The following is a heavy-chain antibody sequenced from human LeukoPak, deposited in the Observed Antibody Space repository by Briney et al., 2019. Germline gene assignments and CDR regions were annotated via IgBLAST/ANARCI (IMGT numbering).Heavy chain of an antibody. CDR2: ISSNGGST. Sequence: GGSLRLSCSASGFTFSSYAMHWVRQAPGKGLEYVSAISSNGGSTYYADSVKGRFTISRDNSQNTLYLQMSSLRAEDTAVYYCVPDIVVVITCVFDYWGQGTLVTVSS. J-gene: IGHJ4*02. D-gene: IGHD3-22*01. CDR1: GFTFSSYA. CDR3: VPDIVVVITCVFDY. V-gene: IGHV3-64D*06.